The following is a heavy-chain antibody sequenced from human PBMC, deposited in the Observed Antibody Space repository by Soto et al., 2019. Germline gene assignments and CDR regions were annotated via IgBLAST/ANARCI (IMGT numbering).Heavy chain of an antibody. CDR2: IKPDGSGK. CDR3: ARDVGVQELDY. V-gene: IGHV3-7*01. CDR1: GFTFRSNW. J-gene: IGHJ4*02. D-gene: IGHD6-6*01. Sequence: WGSLRLSCAASGFTFRSNWMSWVRQAPGRGLEWVANIKPDGSGKYYLDSVRGRFTISRDNAENSLFLQIDSLRVEDTAVYYCARDVGVQELDYWGQGTLVTVSS.